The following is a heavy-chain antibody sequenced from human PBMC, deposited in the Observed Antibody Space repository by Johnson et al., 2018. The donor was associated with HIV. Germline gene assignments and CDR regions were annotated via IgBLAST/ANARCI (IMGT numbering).Heavy chain of an antibody. Sequence: VQLVESGGGLVQPGGSLRLSCAASGFTFSSYAMSWVRQAPGKGLEWVSAISGSGGRTYYADPVKGRFTSSRDNSKNTLYLQMNSLRAEDTAVYYCAKDPCDSSGYRRDAFDIWGQGTMVTVSS. CDR3: AKDPCDSSGYRRDAFDI. D-gene: IGHD3-22*01. V-gene: IGHV3-23*04. CDR1: GFTFSSYA. CDR2: ISGSGGRT. J-gene: IGHJ3*02.